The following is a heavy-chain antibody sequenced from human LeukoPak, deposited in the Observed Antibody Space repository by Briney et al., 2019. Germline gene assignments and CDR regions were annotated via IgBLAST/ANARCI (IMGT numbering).Heavy chain of an antibody. CDR1: GXSISSYY. CDR3: ARGIAAAAKQGGFDF. Sequence: PSETLSLTCTVSGXSISSYYRSWIRQPAGKGLESIGRIYTTGSTNYNPSLKSRVTMSVDTSKNQFSLKLSSVTAADTAVYYCARGIAAAAKQGGFDFWGQGTLVTVSS. D-gene: IGHD6-13*01. CDR2: IYTTGST. J-gene: IGHJ4*02. V-gene: IGHV4-4*07.